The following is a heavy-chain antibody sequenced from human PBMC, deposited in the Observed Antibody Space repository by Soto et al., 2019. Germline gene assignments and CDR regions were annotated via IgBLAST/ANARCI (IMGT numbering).Heavy chain of an antibody. J-gene: IGHJ3*02. V-gene: IGHV4-39*01. CDR1: GDSITSRSYY. CDR3: VRHDFHRGIMSTFGGRLGI. CDR2: IDYSGRN. Sequence: QMPLQESGPGLVKPSETLSLTCSVSGDSITSRSYYWGCIRQPPGKGLEWVASIDYSGRNYYGPSLKSRITLSAGTSKNKCSLRLTSLVAADTAVYYCVRHDFHRGIMSTFGGRLGIWGQGTMVTVSS. D-gene: IGHD3-16*01.